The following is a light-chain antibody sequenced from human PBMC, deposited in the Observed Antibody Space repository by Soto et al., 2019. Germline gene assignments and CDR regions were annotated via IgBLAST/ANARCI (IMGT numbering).Light chain of an antibody. Sequence: EIVLTQSPGTLSLSPGERATLSCRASQSVSSSYLDWYQQKPGQAPRLLIYDASSRATGIPDRFSGSGSGTDFTLTISRLEPEDFAVYYCQQYGTSPRTFGQGTKVEIK. CDR1: QSVSSSY. CDR2: DAS. J-gene: IGKJ1*01. V-gene: IGKV3-20*01. CDR3: QQYGTSPRT.